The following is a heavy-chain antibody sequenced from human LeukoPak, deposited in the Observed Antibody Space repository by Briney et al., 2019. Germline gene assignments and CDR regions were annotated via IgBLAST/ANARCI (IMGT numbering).Heavy chain of an antibody. CDR3: AKIKLGYCSSTSCWGSYYFDY. D-gene: IGHD2-2*01. CDR2: ISGSGGST. Sequence: GGSLRLSCAASGFTFSSYAMSWVRQAPGKGLEWFSSISGSGGSTYYADSVKGRFTISRDNSKNTLYLQMNSLRAEDTAVYYCAKIKLGYCSSTSCWGSYYFDYWGQGTLVTVSS. J-gene: IGHJ4*02. V-gene: IGHV3-23*01. CDR1: GFTFSSYA.